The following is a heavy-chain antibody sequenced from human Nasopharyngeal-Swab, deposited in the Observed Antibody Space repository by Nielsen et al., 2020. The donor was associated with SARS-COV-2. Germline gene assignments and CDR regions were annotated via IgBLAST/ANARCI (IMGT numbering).Heavy chain of an antibody. J-gene: IGHJ4*02. CDR3: TSRNPETGSY. V-gene: IGHV3-73*01. CDR1: GLTFSGSA. CDR2: IRSKANSYAT. Sequence: GGSLRLSCAASGLTFSGSAMHWVRQASGKGLEWVGRIRSKANSYATAYAASVKGRFTISRDDSKNTAYLQMNSLKTEDTAVYYCTSRNPETGSYWGQGTLVTVSS. D-gene: IGHD1-14*01.